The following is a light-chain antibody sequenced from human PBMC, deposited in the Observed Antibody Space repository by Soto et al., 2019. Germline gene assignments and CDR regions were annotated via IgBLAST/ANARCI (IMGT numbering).Light chain of an antibody. V-gene: IGLV2-11*01. CDR3: CSYAGSYTYV. J-gene: IGLJ1*01. CDR2: DVS. CDR1: SSYIGGYNY. Sequence: QSVLTQPRSVSGSPGQSVTISCTGTSSYIGGYNYVSWYQQHPGKAPKLIIFDVSERPSGVPARFSGSKSGNTASLTISGLQADDEADYYCCSYAGSYTYVFGRGTKVTVL.